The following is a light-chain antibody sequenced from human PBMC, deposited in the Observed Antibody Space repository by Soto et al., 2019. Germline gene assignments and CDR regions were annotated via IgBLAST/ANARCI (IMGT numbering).Light chain of an antibody. V-gene: IGLV1-44*01. CDR3: ATWDDSLNGPDVV. CDR2: TNN. J-gene: IGLJ2*01. CDR1: SSNIGSNT. Sequence: QSVLTQPPSASGTPGQRVTISCSGSSSNIGSNTVNWYQQLPGTAPKLLFYTNNQRPSGVPDRFSGSKSGTSASLAISGLQSEDEADYYCATWDDSLNGPDVVFGGGTKLTVL.